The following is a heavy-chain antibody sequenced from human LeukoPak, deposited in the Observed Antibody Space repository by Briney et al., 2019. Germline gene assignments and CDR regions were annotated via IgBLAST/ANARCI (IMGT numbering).Heavy chain of an antibody. CDR2: ISGSGGST. J-gene: IGHJ5*02. V-gene: IGHV3-23*01. D-gene: IGHD3-10*01. Sequence: GGSLRLSCEASGFTFNNAWMSWVRQAPGKGLEWVSAISGSGGSTYYADSVKGRFTISRDNSKNTLYLQMNSLRAEDTAVYYCAKMEKVGGHDYYGSGSYSWGQGTLVTVSS. CDR3: AKMEKVGGHDYYGSGSYS. CDR1: GFTFNNAW.